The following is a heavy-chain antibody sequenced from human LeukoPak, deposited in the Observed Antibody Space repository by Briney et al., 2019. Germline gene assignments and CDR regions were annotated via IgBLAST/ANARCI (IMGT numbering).Heavy chain of an antibody. CDR1: GGTFSSYA. Sequence: ASVKVSCKASGGTFSSYAISWVRQAPGQGLEWMGIINPSGGSTSYAQRFQGRVTMTRDTSTSTVYMELSSLRSEDTAVYYCARGVKPQYSSSQYYFDYWGQGTLVTVSS. J-gene: IGHJ4*02. CDR3: ARGVKPQYSSSQYYFDY. V-gene: IGHV1-46*01. D-gene: IGHD6-13*01. CDR2: INPSGGST.